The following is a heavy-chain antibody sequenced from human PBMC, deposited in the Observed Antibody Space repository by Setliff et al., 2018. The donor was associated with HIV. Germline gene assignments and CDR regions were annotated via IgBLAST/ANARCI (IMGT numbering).Heavy chain of an antibody. CDR1: GGSFNEYY. J-gene: IGHJ4*02. Sequence: SETLSLTCAVYGGSFNEYYWNWIRQIPGKGLEWIGEINHSGSTNYNESLKSRVTMSADTSKNQSSLKLSSVTAADTAVYYCASSPAWRSDFGLHTFDYWGQGTLVTVSS. CDR3: ASSPAWRSDFGLHTFDY. D-gene: IGHD2-2*01. V-gene: IGHV4-34*01. CDR2: INHSGST.